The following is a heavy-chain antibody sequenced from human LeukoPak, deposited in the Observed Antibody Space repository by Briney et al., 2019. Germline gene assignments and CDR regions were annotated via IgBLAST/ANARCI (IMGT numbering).Heavy chain of an antibody. J-gene: IGHJ5*02. Sequence: ASVKVSCKASGYTFTSYGISWVRQAPGQGLEWMGWISTYNGNTNYAENLQGRVTMTTDTSTTTAYMELRGLRPDDTAVYYCARDLSRSGWFDPWGQGTLVTVSS. CDR2: ISTYNGNT. V-gene: IGHV1-18*01. CDR3: ARDLSRSGWFDP. CDR1: GYTFTSYG.